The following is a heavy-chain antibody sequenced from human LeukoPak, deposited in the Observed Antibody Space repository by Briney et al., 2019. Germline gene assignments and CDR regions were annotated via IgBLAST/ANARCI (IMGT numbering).Heavy chain of an antibody. CDR2: ISSSGSTI. J-gene: IGHJ4*02. D-gene: IGHD5-24*01. V-gene: IGHV3-11*04. Sequence: GGSLRLSCAASGFTFSDYYMSWIRQAPGKGLEWVSYISSSGSTIYYADSVKGRFTISRDNSKNTLYLQMNSLRAEDTAVYYCARGPRRDGYNYLGPEWYYFDYWGQGTLVTVSS. CDR1: GFTFSDYY. CDR3: ARGPRRDGYNYLGPEWYYFDY.